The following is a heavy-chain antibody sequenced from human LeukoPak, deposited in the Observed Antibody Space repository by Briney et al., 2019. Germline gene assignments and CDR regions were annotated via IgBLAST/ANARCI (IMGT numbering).Heavy chain of an antibody. CDR3: ARGGGVQLERRYYYGMDV. CDR1: GGSFSGYY. V-gene: IGHV4-34*01. CDR2: INHSGST. D-gene: IGHD1-1*01. Sequence: SETLSLTCAVYGGSFSGYYWSWIRQPPGKGLEWIGEINHSGSTNYNPSLKSRVTISLDTSKNQFSLKLSSVTAADTAVYYCARGGGVQLERRYYYGMDVWGKGTTVTVSS. J-gene: IGHJ6*04.